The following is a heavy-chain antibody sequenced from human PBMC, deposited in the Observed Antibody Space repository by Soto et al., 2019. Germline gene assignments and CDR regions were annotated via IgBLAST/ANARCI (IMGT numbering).Heavy chain of an antibody. CDR2: IYSSGYT. CDR1: GFSVSNNY. D-gene: IGHD6-6*01. Sequence: EVQVVESGGRLVRPGESLRLSCTPSGFSVSNNYMSWVRQAPGKGLEWVSVIYSSGYTYYADSVRDRFIISRDNSKNIVYLQMNSLRDDDTAMYYCARVVAARSYWGQGTLVTVSA. J-gene: IGHJ4*02. CDR3: ARVVAARSY. V-gene: IGHV3-66*01.